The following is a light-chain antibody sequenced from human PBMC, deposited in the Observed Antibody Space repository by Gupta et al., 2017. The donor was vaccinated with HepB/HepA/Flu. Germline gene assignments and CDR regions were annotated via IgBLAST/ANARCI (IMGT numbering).Light chain of an antibody. CDR2: GKN. J-gene: IGLJ2*01. CDR1: SLRSYY. Sequence: SSELTQDPAVSVALGQTVRITCQGDSLRSYYASWYQKKPGQAPVLFIYGKNNRPSGIPDRFSGSSSGNTASLTITGAQAEDEADYYCKSRDSSGNHQVFGGGTKLTVL. V-gene: IGLV3-19*01. CDR3: KSRDSSGNHQV.